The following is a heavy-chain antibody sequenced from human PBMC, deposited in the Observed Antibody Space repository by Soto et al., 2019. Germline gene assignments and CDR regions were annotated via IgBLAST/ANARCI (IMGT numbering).Heavy chain of an antibody. CDR3: ARQAGGFSGSWSYYYYVIDF. J-gene: IGHJ6*02. CDR2: INHSGST. CDR1: GGSFSGYY. V-gene: IGHV4-34*01. Sequence: PSETLSLTCAVYGGSFSGYYWSWIRQPPGKGLEWIGEINHSGSTNYNPSLKSRVTISVDTSKNQFSLKLSSVTAADTAVYYCARQAGGFSGSWSYYYYVIDFWGQRSSDTGSS. D-gene: IGHD1-26*01.